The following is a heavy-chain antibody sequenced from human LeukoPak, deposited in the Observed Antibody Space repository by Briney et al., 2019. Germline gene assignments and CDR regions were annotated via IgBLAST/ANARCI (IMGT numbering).Heavy chain of an antibody. CDR1: GFTFSSYW. CDR2: INSDGSST. CDR3: ARDSGYDDYFDY. D-gene: IGHD5-12*01. V-gene: IGHV3-74*01. Sequence: GESLRLSCAASGFTFSSYWMHWVRQAPGKGLVWVSRINSDGSSTSYADSVKGRFTISRDNAKNTLYLQMNSLRAEDTAVYYCARDSGYDDYFDYWGQGTLVTVSS. J-gene: IGHJ4*02.